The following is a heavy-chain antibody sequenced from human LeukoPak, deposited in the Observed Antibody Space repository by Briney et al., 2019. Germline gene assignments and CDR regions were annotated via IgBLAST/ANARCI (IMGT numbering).Heavy chain of an antibody. CDR1: GGSISSYY. Sequence: SETLSLTCTVSGGSISSYYWSWIRQPPGKGLEWIGDIYYSGSTKYNPSLKSRVTISVDTSKNQFSLKLSSVTAAGTAVYYCARGSSYCGGDCFDYWGQGTLVTVSS. CDR3: ARGSSYCGGDCFDY. CDR2: IYYSGST. D-gene: IGHD2-21*01. J-gene: IGHJ4*02. V-gene: IGHV4-59*01.